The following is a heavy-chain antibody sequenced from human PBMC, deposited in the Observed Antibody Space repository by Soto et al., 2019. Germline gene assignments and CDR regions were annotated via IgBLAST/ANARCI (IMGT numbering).Heavy chain of an antibody. CDR1: GGSISGYY. CDR3: ARESRPTGWFES. J-gene: IGHJ5*01. V-gene: IGHV4-59*01. Sequence: KTSETLSLTCTVSGGSISGYYWSWIRQPPGKGLEWIAYISYSGNINYNPSLKSRVTISVDTSKNQFSLKLSSVTAADTALYYCARESRPTGWFESWGQGTLVTVSS. CDR2: ISYSGNI.